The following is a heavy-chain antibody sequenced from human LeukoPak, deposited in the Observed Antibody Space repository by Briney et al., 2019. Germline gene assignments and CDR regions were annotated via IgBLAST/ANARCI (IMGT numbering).Heavy chain of an antibody. Sequence: GGSLRLSCAASGFTFSGSAMHWVRQAPGKGLEYVSAISSSGGSTFYANSVKGRFTISRDNLKNTLYLQMGSLRAEDMALYYCVRRAPGFSSGWLDYWGQGTLVTVSS. CDR1: GFTFSGSA. J-gene: IGHJ4*02. D-gene: IGHD6-19*01. V-gene: IGHV3-64*01. CDR3: VRRAPGFSSGWLDY. CDR2: ISSSGGST.